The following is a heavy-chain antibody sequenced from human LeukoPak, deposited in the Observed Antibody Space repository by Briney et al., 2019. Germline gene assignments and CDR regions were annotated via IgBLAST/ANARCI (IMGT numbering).Heavy chain of an antibody. J-gene: IGHJ4*02. V-gene: IGHV4-34*01. Sequence: SETLSLTCAVYGGSFSGYYWSWTRQPPGKGLEWIGEIYHSGSTNYNPSLKSRVTISVDKSKNQFSLKLSSVTAADTAVYYCARHQQLVPSYFDYWGQGILVTVSS. CDR2: IYHSGST. CDR1: GGSFSGYY. D-gene: IGHD6-6*01. CDR3: ARHQQLVPSYFDY.